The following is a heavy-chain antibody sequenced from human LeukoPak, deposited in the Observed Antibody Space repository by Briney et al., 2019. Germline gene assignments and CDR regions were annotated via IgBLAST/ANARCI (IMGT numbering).Heavy chain of an antibody. CDR3: ARGGNYGGYDGYFDH. CDR2: IYYSGST. D-gene: IGHD4-17*01. V-gene: IGHV4-59*08. CDR1: GGSISSYY. Sequence: SETLSLTCTVSGGSISSYYWSWIRQPPGKGLEWIGYIYYSGSTNYNPSLRSRVTISVDTSKNQFSLKLSSVTAADTAVYYCARGGNYGGYDGYFDHWGQGTLVTVSS. J-gene: IGHJ4*02.